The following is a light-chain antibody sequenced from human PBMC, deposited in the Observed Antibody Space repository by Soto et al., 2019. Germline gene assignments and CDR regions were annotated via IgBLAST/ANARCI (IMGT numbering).Light chain of an antibody. Sequence: VMPQSPATLSWSPGQITPLSCRASQSGGSNLAWYQQKPGQTPRLLIYGASTRATGIPARFSGSGSGTEFTLTISSLQSADFSFYYCQQYNDLPISFGQGPRMEIK. V-gene: IGKV3-15*01. CDR2: GAS. J-gene: IGKJ5*01. CDR1: QSGGSN. CDR3: QQYNDLPIS.